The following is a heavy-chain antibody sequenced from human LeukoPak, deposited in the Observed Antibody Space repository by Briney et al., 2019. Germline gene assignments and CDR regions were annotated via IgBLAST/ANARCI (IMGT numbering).Heavy chain of an antibody. CDR3: ARAGRLELFFAYYFDY. CDR1: GFTVSSNY. D-gene: IGHD1-7*01. J-gene: IGHJ4*02. V-gene: IGHV3-66*01. Sequence: GGSLRPSCAASGFTVSSNYMSWVRQAPGKGLEWVSVIYSGGSTYYADSVKGRFTISRDNSKNTLYLQMNSLRAEDTAVYYCARAGRLELFFAYYFDYWGQGTLVTVSS. CDR2: IYSGGST.